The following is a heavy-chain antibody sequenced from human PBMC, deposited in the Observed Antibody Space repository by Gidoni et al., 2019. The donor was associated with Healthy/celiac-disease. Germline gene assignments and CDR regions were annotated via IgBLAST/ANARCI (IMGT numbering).Heavy chain of an antibody. J-gene: IGHJ4*02. V-gene: IGHV3-23*04. CDR2: ISGSGGST. D-gene: IGHD3-10*01. CDR1: GFTFSSYA. Sequence: EVQLVESGGGLVQPGGSLRLSCAASGFTFSSYAMSWVRQAPGKGLEWVSAISGSGGSTYYADSVKGRFTISRDNSKNTLYLQMNSLRAEDTAVYYCAKVRYYGSGSYYYFDYWGQGTLVTVSS. CDR3: AKVRYYGSGSYYYFDY.